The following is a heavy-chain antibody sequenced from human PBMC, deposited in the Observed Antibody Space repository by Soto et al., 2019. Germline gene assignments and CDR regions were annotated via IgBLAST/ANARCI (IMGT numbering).Heavy chain of an antibody. CDR2: INHSGST. Sequence: QVQLQQWGAGLLKPSETLSLTCAVYGGSFSGYYWSWIRQPPGKGLEWIGEINHSGSTNYNPSLKSRVTISVHTSKTQFSLKLSSVTAADTAVYYCASKNNATRLDYWGQGTLVTVSS. V-gene: IGHV4-34*01. CDR1: GGSFSGYY. D-gene: IGHD1-1*01. J-gene: IGHJ4*02. CDR3: ASKNNATRLDY.